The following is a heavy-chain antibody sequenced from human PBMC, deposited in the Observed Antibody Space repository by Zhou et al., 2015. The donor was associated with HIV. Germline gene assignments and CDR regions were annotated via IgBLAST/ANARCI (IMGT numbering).Heavy chain of an antibody. CDR1: GGTFSGSE. Sequence: LVQSGTEVRKPGSSVNVSCKASGGTFSGSEISWVRQAPGQGLEWMGGIIPIFGTANYAQKFQGRVTITADKSTSTAYMELSSLRSEDTAVYYCARDSRLQAADYWGQGTLVTVSS. D-gene: IGHD4-11*01. J-gene: IGHJ4*02. V-gene: IGHV1-69*06. CDR2: IIPIFGTA. CDR3: ARDSRLQAADY.